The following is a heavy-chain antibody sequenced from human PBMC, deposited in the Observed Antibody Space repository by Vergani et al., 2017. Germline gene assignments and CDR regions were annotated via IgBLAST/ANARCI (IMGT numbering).Heavy chain of an antibody. CDR3: AREGGTYYYDSSGYYPLDY. J-gene: IGHJ4*02. D-gene: IGHD3-22*01. Sequence: EVQLLESGGGLVQPGGSLRLSCAASGFTFSSYAMSWVRQAPGKGLEWVSAIYSGGSTYYADSVKGRFTISRHNSKNTLYLQMNSLRAEDTAVYYCAREGGTYYYDSSGYYPLDYWGQGTLVTVSS. V-gene: IGHV3-53*04. CDR2: IYSGGST. CDR1: GFTFSSYA.